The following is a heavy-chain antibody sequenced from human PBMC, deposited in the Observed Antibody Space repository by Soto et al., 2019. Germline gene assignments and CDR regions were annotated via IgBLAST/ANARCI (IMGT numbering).Heavy chain of an antibody. CDR1: GFTVSSNY. V-gene: IGHV3-53*01. CDR3: ARASATYYYDSSGYYPPADFDY. Sequence: GGSLRLSCAASGFTVSSNYMSWVRQAPGKGLEWVSVIYSGGSTYYADSVKGRFTISRDNSKNTLYLQMNSLRAEDTAVYYCARASATYYYDSSGYYPPADFDYWGQGTLVTVSS. D-gene: IGHD3-22*01. CDR2: IYSGGST. J-gene: IGHJ4*02.